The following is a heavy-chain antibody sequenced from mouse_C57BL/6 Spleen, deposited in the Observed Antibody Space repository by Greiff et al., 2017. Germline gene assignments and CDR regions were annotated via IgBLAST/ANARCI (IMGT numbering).Heavy chain of an antibody. CDR1: GFNIKDDY. J-gene: IGHJ1*03. D-gene: IGHD4-1*01. Sequence: VQLQQSGAELVRPGASVTLSCPASGFNIKDDYMHWVKQRPEQGLEWIGWIDPENGDTEYASKFQGKATLTADTSSNTAYLQLSNLTSEDTAVDYCTTKLGRGYWYFSVWGTGTTVTVSS. V-gene: IGHV14-4*01. CDR3: TTKLGRGYWYFSV. CDR2: IDPENGDT.